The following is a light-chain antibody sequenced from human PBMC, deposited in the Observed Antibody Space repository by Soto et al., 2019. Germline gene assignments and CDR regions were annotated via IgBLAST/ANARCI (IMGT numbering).Light chain of an antibody. CDR1: QSVSSN. CDR3: QQYNDWPQT. Sequence: EILMTQSPATLSVSPGERATLSCRASQSVSSNLAWYQQTRGQAPRLLIYSASTRDTGIAARFSGSGSGTECTLTISSLQSEDFAVYYCQQYNDWPQTFGQGTKVDIK. CDR2: SAS. V-gene: IGKV3-15*01. J-gene: IGKJ1*01.